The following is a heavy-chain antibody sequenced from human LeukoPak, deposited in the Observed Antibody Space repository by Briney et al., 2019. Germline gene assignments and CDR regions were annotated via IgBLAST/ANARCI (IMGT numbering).Heavy chain of an antibody. J-gene: IGHJ6*03. CDR3: ARDVPYYMDV. CDR2: IYTSGST. CDR1: GGSFSSGSYY. Sequence: SETLSLTCTVSGGSFSSGSYYWSWIRQPAGKGLEWIGRIYTSGSTNYNPSLKSRVTISVDTSKNRFSLKLSSVTAADTAVYYCARDVPYYMDVWGKGTTVTVSS. V-gene: IGHV4-61*02.